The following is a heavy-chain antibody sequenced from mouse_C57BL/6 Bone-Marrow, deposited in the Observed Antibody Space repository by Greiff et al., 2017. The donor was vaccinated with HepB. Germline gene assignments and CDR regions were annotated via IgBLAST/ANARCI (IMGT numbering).Heavy chain of an antibody. CDR3: SRDGYAMDY. V-gene: IGHV1-55*01. Sequence: QVQLQQPGAELVKPGASVKMSCKASGYTFTSYWITWVKQRPGQGLEWIGDIYPGSGSTNYNENFKSKATLTIDTSSSTAYMQLSSLTSEDSAVYYCSRDGYAMDYWGQGTSVTVSS. CDR2: IYPGSGST. J-gene: IGHJ4*01. CDR1: GYTFTSYW.